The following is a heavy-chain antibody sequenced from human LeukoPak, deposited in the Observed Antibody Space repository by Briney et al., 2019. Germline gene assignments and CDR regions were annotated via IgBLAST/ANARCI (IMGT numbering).Heavy chain of an antibody. CDR3: ASYSSLDY. V-gene: IGHV3-66*01. CDR2: IYSGGST. Sequence: GGTLRLSCGASGFTFSSYGMSWVRQAPGKGLEWVSLIYSGGSTYYADSVKGRFTISRDNSKNTLYLQMNSLRAEDTAVYYCASYSSLDYWGQGTLVTVSS. CDR1: GFTFSSYG. J-gene: IGHJ4*02. D-gene: IGHD6-19*01.